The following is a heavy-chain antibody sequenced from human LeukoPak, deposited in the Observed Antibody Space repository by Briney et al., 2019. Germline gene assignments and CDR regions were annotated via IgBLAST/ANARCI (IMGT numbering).Heavy chain of an antibody. J-gene: IGHJ5*02. CDR2: ISYDGSNK. D-gene: IGHD3-22*01. CDR1: GFTFSSYG. Sequence: PGRSLRLSCAASGFTFSSYGIHWVRQAPGKGLEWVAVISYDGSNKYYADSVKGRFTISRDNSKNTLYLQMNSLRAEDTAVYYCARDGRAFCYYDSIGYYSGWFDPWGQGTLVTVFS. CDR3: ARDGRAFCYYDSIGYYSGWFDP. V-gene: IGHV3-30*03.